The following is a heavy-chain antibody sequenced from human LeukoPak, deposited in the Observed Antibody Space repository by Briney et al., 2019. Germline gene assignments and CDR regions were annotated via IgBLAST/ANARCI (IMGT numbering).Heavy chain of an antibody. CDR1: GYTFTGYY. D-gene: IGHD3-9*01. CDR2: INPNSGGT. Sequence: EASVKVSCKASGYTFTGYYMHWVRQAPGQGLEWMRWINPNSGGTNYAQKFQGRVTMTRDTSISTAYMELSRLRSDDTAVYYCAGGDYDILTGYYHWGQGTLVTVSS. V-gene: IGHV1-2*02. CDR3: AGGDYDILTGYYH. J-gene: IGHJ5*02.